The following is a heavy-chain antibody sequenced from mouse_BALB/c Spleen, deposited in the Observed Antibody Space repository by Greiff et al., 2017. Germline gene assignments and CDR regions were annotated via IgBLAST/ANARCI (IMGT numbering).Heavy chain of an antibody. CDR2: ILPGSGST. J-gene: IGHJ4*01. CDR1: GYTFSSYW. V-gene: IGHV1-9*01. Sequence: QVQLKESGAELMKPGASVKISCKATGYTFSSYWIEWVKQRPGHGLEWIGEILPGSGSTNYNEKFKGKATFTADTSSNTAYMQLSSLTSEDSAVYYCARVWGNYGNYYAMDYWGQGTSVTVSS. CDR3: ARVWGNYGNYYAMDY. D-gene: IGHD2-1*01.